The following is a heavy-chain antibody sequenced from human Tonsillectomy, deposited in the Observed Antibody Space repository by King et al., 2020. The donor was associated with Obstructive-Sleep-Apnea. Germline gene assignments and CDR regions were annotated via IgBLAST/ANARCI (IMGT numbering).Heavy chain of an antibody. CDR2: ISAYNGNT. CDR3: ARDEFRIAVACTLAYYYYCMDV. J-gene: IGHJ6*02. V-gene: IGHV1-18*04. CDR1: GYTFTSYG. D-gene: IGHD6-19*01. Sequence: QLVQSGAEVKKPGASVKVSCKASGYTFTSYGISWVRQAPGQGLEWMGWISAYNGNTNYAQKLQGRVTMTTDTSTSTAYMELRSLRSDDTAVYYCARDEFRIAVACTLAYYYYCMDVWGQGTTVTVSS.